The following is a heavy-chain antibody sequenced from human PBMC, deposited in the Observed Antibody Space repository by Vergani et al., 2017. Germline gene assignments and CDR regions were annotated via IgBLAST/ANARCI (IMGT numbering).Heavy chain of an antibody. Sequence: QVQLVESGGGVVQPGKSLRLSCAASGFTFRNHGMHWVRQAPGKGPEWVAVIWFDGDNKYYADSVKGRFTIARDNSKNTLYLQMNSLRAEDTAVYYCAKGTMVRGALDYWGQGTLVTVSS. CDR2: IWFDGDNK. V-gene: IGHV3-33*06. J-gene: IGHJ4*02. CDR1: GFTFRNHG. CDR3: AKGTMVRGALDY. D-gene: IGHD3-10*01.